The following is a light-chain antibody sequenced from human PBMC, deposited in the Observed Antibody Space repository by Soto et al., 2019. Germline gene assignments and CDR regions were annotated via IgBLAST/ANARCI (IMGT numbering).Light chain of an antibody. CDR1: QSVRSTY. Sequence: EIVLTQSPGTLSLSPGDTATLSCRASQSVRSTYLAWYQQKPGQAPRLLIHGASSRATGIPDRFSGSGSGTDFTLTISRLEPEDFAVYYCQQYGSSLSITFGQGTHWRL. CDR3: QQYGSSLSIT. V-gene: IGKV3-20*01. J-gene: IGKJ5*01. CDR2: GAS.